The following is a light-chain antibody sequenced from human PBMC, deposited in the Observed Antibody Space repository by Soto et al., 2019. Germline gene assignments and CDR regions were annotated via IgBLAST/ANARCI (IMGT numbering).Light chain of an antibody. CDR3: SAYSTGSTPVR. Sequence: QSVLTQPASVSGSPGQSITISCTGTSSDVGSTFNYVSWYQHHPGKAPRLIMSDVNHRPSGVSDRFSGSKSGNTASLTISGLQAEDEADYFCSAYSTGSTPVRFCGGTKLTVL. V-gene: IGLV2-14*03. J-gene: IGLJ3*02. CDR1: SSDVGSTFNY. CDR2: DVN.